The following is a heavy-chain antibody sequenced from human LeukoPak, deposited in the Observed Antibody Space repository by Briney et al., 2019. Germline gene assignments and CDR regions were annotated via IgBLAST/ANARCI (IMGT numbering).Heavy chain of an antibody. Sequence: PSEALSLTCTVSGGSISSSSYYWGWIRQPPGKGLEWIGSIHYSGSTYYNPSLKSRVTISVDTSKNQFSLKLSSVTAADTAVYYCARWTGTDYFDYWGQGTLVTVSS. D-gene: IGHD1-1*01. CDR2: IHYSGST. CDR3: ARWTGTDYFDY. V-gene: IGHV4-39*07. CDR1: GGSISSSSYY. J-gene: IGHJ4*02.